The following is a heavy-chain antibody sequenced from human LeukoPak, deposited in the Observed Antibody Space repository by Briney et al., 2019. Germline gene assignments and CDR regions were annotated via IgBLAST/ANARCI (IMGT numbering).Heavy chain of an antibody. CDR1: GFTFSRYD. CDR2: IGTGGNT. Sequence: GGSLRLSCAASGFTFSRYDMHWVRQATGKGLEWISSIGTGGNTYYIGSVKGRFTISRENAKISLYLQMNSLRAGDTAVYYCVRGGEIGFDSWGQGTVITVSS. V-gene: IGHV3-13*04. CDR3: VRGGEIGFDS. J-gene: IGHJ5*01. D-gene: IGHD3-16*01.